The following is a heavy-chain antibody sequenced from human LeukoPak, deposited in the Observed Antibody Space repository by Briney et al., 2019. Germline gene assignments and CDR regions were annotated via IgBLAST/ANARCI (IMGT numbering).Heavy chain of an antibody. CDR1: GYTFTGYY. CDR3: WYYYDSSGYFFDY. J-gene: IGHJ4*02. CDR2: INPNSGGT. V-gene: IGHV1-2*02. D-gene: IGHD3-22*01. Sequence: ASVKVSCKASGYTFTGYYMHWVRQAPGQGLEWMGWINPNSGGTNYAQKFQGRVTMTRDTSISTAYMELSRLRSDDTAVYYCWYYYDSSGYFFDYWGQGTLVIVSS.